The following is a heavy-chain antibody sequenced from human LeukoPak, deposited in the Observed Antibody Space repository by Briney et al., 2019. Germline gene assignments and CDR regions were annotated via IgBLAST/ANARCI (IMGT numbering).Heavy chain of an antibody. D-gene: IGHD2-2*01. CDR3: AKDRIYCSSTSCYDVFDY. Sequence: TGGSLRLSCAASGFTFSSYGMHWVRQAPGKGLEWVAFIRYDGSNKYYADSVKGRFTISRDNSKNTLYLQMNSLRAEDTAVYYCAKDRIYCSSTSCYDVFDYWGQGTLVTVSS. CDR2: IRYDGSNK. CDR1: GFTFSSYG. V-gene: IGHV3-30*02. J-gene: IGHJ4*02.